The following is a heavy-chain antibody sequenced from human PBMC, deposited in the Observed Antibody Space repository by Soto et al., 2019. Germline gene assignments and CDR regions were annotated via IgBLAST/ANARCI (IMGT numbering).Heavy chain of an antibody. Sequence: EVQLVECGGGLVKPGGSLRLSCAASGFTFSSYSMNWVRQAPGKGLEWVSSISSSSSYIYYADSVKGRFTISRDNAKNSLYLQINRLRAEDTALYYCARDRKWYSDLWGRGTLVTVSS. CDR1: GFTFSSYS. CDR2: ISSSSSYI. V-gene: IGHV3-21*01. J-gene: IGHJ2*01. CDR3: ARDRKWYSDL.